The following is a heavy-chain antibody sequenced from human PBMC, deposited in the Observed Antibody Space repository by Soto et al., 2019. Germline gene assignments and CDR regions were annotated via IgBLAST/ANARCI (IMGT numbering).Heavy chain of an antibody. Sequence: EVQLVESRGGLVQPGGSLRLSCAAPGFTFTHYWIHWVRQIPGKGLVWVSHINLDGSDTNYADSVKGRFTISRDNAKDTVYLQMNSLRAEDTAVYYCASLTTLATYLDLWGRGTLVTVSS. V-gene: IGHV3-74*01. J-gene: IGHJ2*01. D-gene: IGHD6-13*01. CDR1: GFTFTHYW. CDR3: ASLTTLATYLDL. CDR2: INLDGSDT.